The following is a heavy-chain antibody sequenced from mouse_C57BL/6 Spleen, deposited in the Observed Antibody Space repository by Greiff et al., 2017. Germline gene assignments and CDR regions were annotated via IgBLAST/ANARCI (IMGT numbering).Heavy chain of an antibody. J-gene: IGHJ1*03. CDR2: ISSGGSYT. V-gene: IGHV5-6*01. Sequence: EVQWVESGGDLVKPGGSLKLSCAASGFTFSSYGMSWVRQTPDKRLEWVATISSGGSYTYYPDSVKGRFTISRDNAKNTLYLQMSSLKSEDTAMYYCARQPLYYGTWYFDVWGTGTTVTVSS. D-gene: IGHD1-1*01. CDR1: GFTFSSYG. CDR3: ARQPLYYGTWYFDV.